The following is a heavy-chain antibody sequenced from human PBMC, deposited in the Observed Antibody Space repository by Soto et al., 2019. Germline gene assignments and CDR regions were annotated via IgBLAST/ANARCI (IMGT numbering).Heavy chain of an antibody. Sequence: PSETLSLTCTVSGGSISSSSYNWGWIRQPPGKGLEWIGSIYYSGSTYYNPSLKSRVTISVDTSKNHFSLKLSSVTAADTAVFYCARLAGGDFWSGPAPYYFDYWGQGTLVTVSS. CDR3: ARLAGGDFWSGPAPYYFDY. CDR1: GGSISSSSYN. D-gene: IGHD3-3*01. V-gene: IGHV4-39*01. J-gene: IGHJ4*02. CDR2: IYYSGST.